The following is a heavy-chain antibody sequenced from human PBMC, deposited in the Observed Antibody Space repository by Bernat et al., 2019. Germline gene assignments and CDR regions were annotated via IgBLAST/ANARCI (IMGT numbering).Heavy chain of an antibody. D-gene: IGHD4-11*01. CDR2: ISGSGGST. Sequence: EVQLLESGGGLVQPGGSLRLSCAASGFTFSSYAMSWVRQAPGKGLEWVSAISGSGGSTYYADSVKGRFTISRDNSKNTLYLQMNSLRAEDTAVYYRAKDRLGGKYSNYFGDWGQGTTVTVSS. CDR1: GFTFSSYA. J-gene: IGHJ6*02. V-gene: IGHV3-23*01. CDR3: AKDRLGGKYSNYFGD.